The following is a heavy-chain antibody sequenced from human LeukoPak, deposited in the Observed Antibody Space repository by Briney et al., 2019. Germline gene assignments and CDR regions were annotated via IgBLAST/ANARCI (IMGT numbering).Heavy chain of an antibody. D-gene: IGHD5-12*01. V-gene: IGHV4-34*01. J-gene: IGHJ4*02. CDR2: INHSGST. CDR1: GGSFSGYY. Sequence: SETPSLTCAVYGGSFSGYYWSWIRQPPGKGLEWIGEINHSGSTNYNPSLKSRVTISVDTSKNQFSLKLSSVTAADTAVYYCARGKWLRSSLDYWGQGTLVTVSS. CDR3: ARGKWLRSSLDY.